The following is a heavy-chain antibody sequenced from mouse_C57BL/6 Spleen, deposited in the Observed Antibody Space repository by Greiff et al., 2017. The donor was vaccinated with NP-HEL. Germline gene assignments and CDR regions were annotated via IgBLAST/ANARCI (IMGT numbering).Heavy chain of an antibody. D-gene: IGHD1-1*01. Sequence: DVQLVESGGGLVKPGGSLKLSCAASGFTFSSYAMSWVRQTPEKRLEWVATISDGGSYTYYPDNVKGRFTISRDNAKNNLYLQMSHLKSEDTAMYYCARGMLELRGYFDYWGQGTTLTVSS. CDR3: ARGMLELRGYFDY. V-gene: IGHV5-4*01. CDR1: GFTFSSYA. CDR2: ISDGGSYT. J-gene: IGHJ2*01.